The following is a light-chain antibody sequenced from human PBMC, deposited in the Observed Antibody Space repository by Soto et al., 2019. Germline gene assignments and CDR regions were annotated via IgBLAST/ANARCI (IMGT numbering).Light chain of an antibody. CDR3: KSYAGSNTYV. J-gene: IGLJ1*01. Sequence: ALPQPPSASGSPGQSVTISCTGTKNDIGVYDFVSWYQHHPGKAPRLIIYEVVQRPSGVPDRFSGSKSGYTASLTVSGLQAADEADYFCKSYAGSNTYVFGSGTKVTVL. CDR2: EVV. CDR1: KNDIGVYDF. V-gene: IGLV2-8*01.